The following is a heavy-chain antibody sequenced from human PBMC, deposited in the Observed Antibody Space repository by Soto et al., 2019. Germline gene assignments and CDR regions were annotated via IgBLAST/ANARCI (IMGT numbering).Heavy chain of an antibody. J-gene: IGHJ3*02. CDR2: IYPGDSDT. CDR1: GYTFNKYW. D-gene: IGHD3-16*01. Sequence: GESLKISCKGSGYTFNKYWIAWVRQMPGQGLEWMGIIYPGDSDTTYSPSVQGHVTISVDESINTAYLQWASLEASDTAMYYCARQKLGMATINNDGFDIWGQGEMVSV. V-gene: IGHV5-51*01. CDR3: ARQKLGMATINNDGFDI.